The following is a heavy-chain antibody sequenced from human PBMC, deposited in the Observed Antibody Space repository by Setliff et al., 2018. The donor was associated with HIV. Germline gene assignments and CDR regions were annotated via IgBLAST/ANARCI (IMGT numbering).Heavy chain of an antibody. CDR3: ARHQGKYYDSSGYSGWFFDL. J-gene: IGHJ2*01. V-gene: IGHV4-59*08. Sequence: PSETLSLTCTVSGGPISSYYWSWIRQPPGKGLEWIGYVYYTGSTNYNPSLKSRVTISIDTSKNQFSLKLSSVTAADTAVYYCARHQGKYYDSSGYSGWFFDLWGRGTLVTVSS. D-gene: IGHD3-22*01. CDR2: VYYTGST. CDR1: GGPISSYY.